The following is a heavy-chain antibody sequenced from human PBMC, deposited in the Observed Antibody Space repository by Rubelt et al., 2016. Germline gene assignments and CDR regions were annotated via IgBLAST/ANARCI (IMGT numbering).Heavy chain of an antibody. CDR2: ISSSGSTI. CDR1: GFTFSSYE. J-gene: IGHJ5*02. CDR3: VRDEYGVGGDP. D-gene: IGHD2/OR15-2a*01. V-gene: IGHV3-48*03. Sequence: EVQLVESGGGLVQPGGSLRLSCAASGFTFSSYEMNWVRQAPGKGLEWVSYISSSGSTIYYADAVKGRFTVSRDNAKNLLYLQMNYVTDDGTALYYCVRDEYGVGGDPWGQGTLVTVSS.